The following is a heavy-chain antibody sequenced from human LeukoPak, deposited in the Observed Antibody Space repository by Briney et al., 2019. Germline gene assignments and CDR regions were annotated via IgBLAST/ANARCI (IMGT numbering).Heavy chain of an antibody. D-gene: IGHD3-22*01. CDR2: ISSSSSTI. Sequence: GGSLRLSCAASGFTFSSYSMNWVRQAPGKGLEWVSYISSSSSTIYYADSVKGRFTISRDNAKNSLYLQMNSLRSEDTAVYYCAREGYYDSSGYPNRGAFDIWGQGTMVTVSS. J-gene: IGHJ3*02. CDR1: GFTFSSYS. CDR3: AREGYYDSSGYPNRGAFDI. V-gene: IGHV3-48*04.